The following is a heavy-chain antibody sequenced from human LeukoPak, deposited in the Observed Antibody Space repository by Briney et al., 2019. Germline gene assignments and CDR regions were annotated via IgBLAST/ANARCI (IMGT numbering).Heavy chain of an antibody. Sequence: PGGSLRLSCAVSGFTFDDYAVHWVRQVPGKGLEWVSGINWNSDSIGYAVRGRFTISRDNAKNSLYLQMNSLRVEDTALYYCARVYQGVSLFDGIDYWGQGTLVTVSS. CDR3: ARVYQGVSLFDGIDY. D-gene: IGHD3-10*01. J-gene: IGHJ4*02. V-gene: IGHV3-9*01. CDR2: INWNSDSI. CDR1: GFTFDDYA.